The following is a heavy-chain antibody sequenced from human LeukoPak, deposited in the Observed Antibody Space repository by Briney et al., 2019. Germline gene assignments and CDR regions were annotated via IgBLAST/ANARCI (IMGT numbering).Heavy chain of an antibody. CDR3: ARLSSKKVANFDY. Sequence: SETLSLTCTVSGGSISSYYWSWIRQPPGKGLEWIGYIYYSGSTNYNPSLKSRVNISVDASKNQFSLRLTSVTAADTAVYYCARLSSKKVANFDYWAQGTLVTVSS. CDR2: IYYSGST. D-gene: IGHD2-15*01. CDR1: GGSISSYY. J-gene: IGHJ4*02. V-gene: IGHV4-59*01.